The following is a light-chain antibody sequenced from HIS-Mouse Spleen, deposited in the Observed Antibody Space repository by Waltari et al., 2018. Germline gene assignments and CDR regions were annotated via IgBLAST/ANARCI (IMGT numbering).Light chain of an antibody. J-gene: IGLJ3*02. CDR1: SSHIGSNT. CDR3: AAWDDSLNGRV. Sequence: QSVLTQPPSASGTPGQRVTISCSGSSSHIGSNTVNWYHQLPGTAPKLLIYSNNQRPSGVPDRFSGSKSGTSASLAISGLQSEDEADYYCAAWDDSLNGRVFGGGTKLTVL. V-gene: IGLV1-44*01. CDR2: SNN.